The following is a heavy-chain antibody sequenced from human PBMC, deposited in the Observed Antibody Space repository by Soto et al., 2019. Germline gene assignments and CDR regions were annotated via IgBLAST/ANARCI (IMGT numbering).Heavy chain of an antibody. Sequence: QVQLVQSGAEVKKPGSSVKVSCKASGGPFSSYAISWVRQAPGQGLEWMGGIIPIFGTANYAQKFQGRVTITADESTSTAYMELSCLRSEDTAVYYCARMPDYYGMDVWGQGTTVTVSS. J-gene: IGHJ6*02. D-gene: IGHD2-2*01. CDR3: ARMPDYYGMDV. V-gene: IGHV1-69*12. CDR1: GGPFSSYA. CDR2: IIPIFGTA.